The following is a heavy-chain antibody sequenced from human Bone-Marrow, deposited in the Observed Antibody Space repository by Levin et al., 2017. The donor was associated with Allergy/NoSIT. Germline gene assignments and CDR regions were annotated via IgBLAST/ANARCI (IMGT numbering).Heavy chain of an antibody. Sequence: ASVKVSCKASGYAFTSYEINWVRQAPGQGPEWLGWMNPNIGTTGYAQKFQGRVTITRNTTLNTAYMELTSLTFEDSALYYCARAGGSGPIGHYYGTDVWGQGTTVAVSS. CDR1: GYAFTSYE. J-gene: IGHJ6*02. V-gene: IGHV1-8*01. CDR3: ARAGGSGPIGHYYGTDV. CDR2: MNPNIGTT. D-gene: IGHD3-10*01.